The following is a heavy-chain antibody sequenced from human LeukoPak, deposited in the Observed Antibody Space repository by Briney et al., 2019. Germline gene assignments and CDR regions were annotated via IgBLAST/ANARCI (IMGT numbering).Heavy chain of an antibody. D-gene: IGHD2-2*01. J-gene: IGHJ4*02. CDR2: ISGYNGNT. CDR1: AYTFTSYG. CDR3: ARELVSAGLIAY. Sequence: GASVKVSCKAAAYTFTSYGISWVLQAPGQGLEWMGWISGYNGNTNYAQKFQGRVTVTTDTSTSTAYMELRSLRSDDTAVYYCARELVSAGLIAYCGQGTLVTVSS. V-gene: IGHV1-18*01.